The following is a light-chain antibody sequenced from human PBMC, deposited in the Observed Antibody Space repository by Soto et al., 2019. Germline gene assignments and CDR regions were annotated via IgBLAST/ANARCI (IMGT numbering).Light chain of an antibody. J-gene: IGKJ1*01. CDR1: QTISSW. CDR3: QHYNSYSEA. CDR2: KAS. Sequence: DIQMTQSPSTLSGSVGDRVTITCRGSQTISSWLAWYQQKPGKAPKLLIYKASTLKSGVPSRFSGSGSGTEFTLTISSLQPDDFATYYCQHYNSYSEAFGPGTKVDIK. V-gene: IGKV1-5*03.